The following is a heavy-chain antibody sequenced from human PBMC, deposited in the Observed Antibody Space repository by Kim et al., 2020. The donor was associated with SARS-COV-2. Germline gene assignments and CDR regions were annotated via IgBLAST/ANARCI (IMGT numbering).Heavy chain of an antibody. CDR2: ISYDGSNK. Sequence: GGSLRLSCAASGFTFSSYGMHWVRQAPGKGLEWVAVISYDGSNKYYADSVKGRFTISRDNSKNTLYLQMNSLGAEDTAVYYCAKDGTYYYGSETNWFDPWGQGTLVTVSS. CDR3: AKDGTYYYGSETNWFDP. V-gene: IGHV3-30*18. J-gene: IGHJ5*02. CDR1: GFTFSSYG. D-gene: IGHD3-10*01.